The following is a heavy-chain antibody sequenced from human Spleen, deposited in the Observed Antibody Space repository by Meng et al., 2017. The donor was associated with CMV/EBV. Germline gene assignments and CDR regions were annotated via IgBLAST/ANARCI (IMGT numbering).Heavy chain of an antibody. CDR3: AGDQLLWFGELSF. V-gene: IGHV3-30-3*01. CDR2: ISYDGSRE. D-gene: IGHD3-10*01. CDR1: GFLFSSYA. J-gene: IGHJ4*02. Sequence: GESLKISCAASGFLFSSYAINWVRQAPGKGLEWVAIISYDGSREYYIDSVKGRFTISRDNAKNSLYLQMSSLRAEDSAVYYCAGDQLLWFGELSFWGQGTPVTVSS.